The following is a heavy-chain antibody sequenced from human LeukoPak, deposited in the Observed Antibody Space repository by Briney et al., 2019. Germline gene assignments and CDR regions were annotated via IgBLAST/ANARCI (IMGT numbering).Heavy chain of an antibody. D-gene: IGHD6-13*01. CDR1: GFTFGNYW. CDR3: ARDRSAWYRKDAFDI. CDR2: MKEDESEE. Sequence: GGSLRLSCAASGFTFGNYWMAWVRQAPGTALQGVANMKEDESEEYYVDSVRARFTISRDNAKNLLYLQMNSLRGEDTAVYYCARDRSAWYRKDAFDIWGQGTMVTVSS. V-gene: IGHV3-7*01. J-gene: IGHJ3*02.